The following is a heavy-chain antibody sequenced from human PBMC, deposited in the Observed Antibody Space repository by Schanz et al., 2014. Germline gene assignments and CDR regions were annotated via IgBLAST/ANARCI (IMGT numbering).Heavy chain of an antibody. CDR2: ISSVGSNT. CDR1: GFTFSSHW. Sequence: EVQLVQSGGGLVQPGGSLRLSCAASGFTFSSHWMHWVRQDPGKGLVWVARISSVGSNTDYADAVTGRFTISRDNAKNTLYLQMNSLRADDTAVYYCARKMKLGVYGGKSHDSLDNCGQGPKITVS. CDR3: ARKMKLGVYGGKSHDSLDN. D-gene: IGHD4-17*01. J-gene: IGHJ3*02. V-gene: IGHV3-74*01.